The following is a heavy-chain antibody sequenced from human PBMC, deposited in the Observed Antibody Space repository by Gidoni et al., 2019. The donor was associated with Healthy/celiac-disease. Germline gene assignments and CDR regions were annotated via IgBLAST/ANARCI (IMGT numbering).Heavy chain of an antibody. D-gene: IGHD4-17*01. CDR3: ARPRYGGNSAWFDP. CDR1: RYTFTSYD. Sequence: QVQLVQSGAEVKKPGVSVKVSCKASRYTFTSYDINWLRQATGQGLAWMGWMKPNSCNTGYAQKFQGRVTITRNTSKSTAYMELNSLRSGDTAVYYCARPRYGGNSAWFDPWGQGTLVTVSS. CDR2: MKPNSCNT. V-gene: IGHV1-8*01. J-gene: IGHJ5*02.